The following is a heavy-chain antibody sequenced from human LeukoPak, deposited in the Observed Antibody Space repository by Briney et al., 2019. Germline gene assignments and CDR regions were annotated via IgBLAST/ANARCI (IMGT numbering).Heavy chain of an antibody. CDR3: ARGTVCSGGSCYRGDWFDP. V-gene: IGHV4-30-4*01. Sequence: SETLSLTCAVSGGSISSGDYYWRWIRQPPGKGREGIGYIYYSGSTYYNPSLKSRVTISVDTSKNQFSLKLSSVTAADTAVYYCARGTVCSGGSCYRGDWFDPWGQGTLVTVSS. CDR1: GGSISSGDYY. J-gene: IGHJ5*02. D-gene: IGHD2-15*01. CDR2: IYYSGST.